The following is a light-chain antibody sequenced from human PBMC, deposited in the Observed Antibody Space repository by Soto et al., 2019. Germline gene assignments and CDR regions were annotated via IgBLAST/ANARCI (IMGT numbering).Light chain of an antibody. V-gene: IGKV3-20*01. CDR3: QQYGTSPPLT. J-gene: IGKJ4*01. Sequence: IGLMQSPGTLSLSPGERATLSCRASQSVSNNFLAWYQQKPGQAPRLLIDGASSRATGTPDRFSGSGSGTDFTLTISRLEPEDFAVYYCQQYGTSPPLTFGGGTKVEIK. CDR1: QSVSNNF. CDR2: GAS.